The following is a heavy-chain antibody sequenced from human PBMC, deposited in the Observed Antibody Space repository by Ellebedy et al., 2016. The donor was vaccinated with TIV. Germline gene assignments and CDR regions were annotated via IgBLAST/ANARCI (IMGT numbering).Heavy chain of an antibody. J-gene: IGHJ4*02. D-gene: IGHD2-15*01. V-gene: IGHV3-23*01. CDR2: INGRGEKS. CDR1: GFTFNSYA. CDR3: AKDRGGSLYGGFDS. Sequence: GESLKISCAASGFTFNSYAMSWVRQAPGKGLEWVSGINGRGEKSYYADSVKGRFTISKDISKNTLYLQMSSLRAEDTAVYYCAKDRGGSLYGGFDSWGQGALVIVSS.